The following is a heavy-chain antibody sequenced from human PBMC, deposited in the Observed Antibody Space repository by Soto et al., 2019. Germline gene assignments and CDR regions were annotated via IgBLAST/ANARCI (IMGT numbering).Heavy chain of an antibody. J-gene: IGHJ4*02. CDR2: IGTAGDT. Sequence: GGSLRLSCAASGFTFSSYDMHWVRQATGKGLEWVSAIGTAGDTYYPGSVKGRFTISRENAKNSLYLQMNSLRAEDTAVYYCARSRLTYDSSGYYYDYWGQGTLVTVSS. V-gene: IGHV3-13*01. CDR1: GFTFSSYD. D-gene: IGHD3-22*01. CDR3: ARSRLTYDSSGYYYDY.